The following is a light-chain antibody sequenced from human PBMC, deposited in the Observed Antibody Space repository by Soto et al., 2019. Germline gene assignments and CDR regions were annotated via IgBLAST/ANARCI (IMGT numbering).Light chain of an antibody. V-gene: IGLV1-47*01. CDR1: SANIGSNY. Sequence: QSVLTQPPSASGTPGQRVTISCSGDSANIGSNYVYWYRQLPGTAPKLLIYTDNLRPSGVPDRFSGSRSGTSASLAISGLRSEDEADYYCAAWDDSLSGLYVFGTGTKVTVL. J-gene: IGLJ1*01. CDR2: TDN. CDR3: AAWDDSLSGLYV.